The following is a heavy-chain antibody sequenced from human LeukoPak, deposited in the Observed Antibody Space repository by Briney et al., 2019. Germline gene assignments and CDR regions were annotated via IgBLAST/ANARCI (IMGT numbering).Heavy chain of an antibody. Sequence: GGSLRLSCAASGFTYSSYGMHWVRQAPGKGLEGVAFIRYDWSNKYYADSVKGRFTISRDNSKNTLYAKKKTLRAEDTAVYYCAKDRPLAPYSSGWYGGYYFDYWGQGTLVTVSS. CDR2: IRYDWSNK. J-gene: IGHJ4*02. CDR3: AKDRPLAPYSSGWYGGYYFDY. V-gene: IGHV3-30*02. D-gene: IGHD6-19*01. CDR1: GFTYSSYG.